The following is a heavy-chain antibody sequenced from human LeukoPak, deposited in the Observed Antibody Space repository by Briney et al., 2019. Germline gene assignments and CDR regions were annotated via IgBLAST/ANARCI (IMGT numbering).Heavy chain of an antibody. D-gene: IGHD3-22*01. CDR1: GYTFTSYG. J-gene: IGHJ2*01. Sequence: ASVKVSCKASGYTFTSYGISWVRQAPGQGLEWMGWISAYNGNTNYAQKLQGRVTMTTDTSTSTAYMELRSLRSDDTAVYYCARVVDYYDSSGYAEGYFDLWGRGTLVTVSS. CDR2: ISAYNGNT. V-gene: IGHV1-18*01. CDR3: ARVVDYYDSSGYAEGYFDL.